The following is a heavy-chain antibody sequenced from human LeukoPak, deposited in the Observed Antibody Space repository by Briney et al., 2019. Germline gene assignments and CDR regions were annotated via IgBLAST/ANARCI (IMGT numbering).Heavy chain of an antibody. Sequence: SQTLSLTCTVSGGSISSGGYYWSWIRQHPGKGLEWIGYIYYSGSTYYNPSFKSRVTISVDTSKNQFSLKLSSVTAADTAVYYCARGLTTVTPGENWFDPWGQGTLVTVSS. J-gene: IGHJ5*02. CDR1: GGSISSGGYY. CDR2: IYYSGST. V-gene: IGHV4-31*03. CDR3: ARGLTTVTPGENWFDP. D-gene: IGHD4-11*01.